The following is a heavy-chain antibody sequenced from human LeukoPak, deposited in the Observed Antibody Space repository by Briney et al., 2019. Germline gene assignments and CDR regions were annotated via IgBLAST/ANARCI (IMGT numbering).Heavy chain of an antibody. Sequence: GGSLRLSCAASGFTFSSYSMNWVRQAPGKGLEWVSYISSSSSSIYYADSVKGRFTISRDNAKNSLYLQMNSLRAEDTAVYYCARDRLQMLDYWGQGTLVTVSS. D-gene: IGHD5-24*01. CDR3: ARDRLQMLDY. CDR2: ISSSSSSI. V-gene: IGHV3-48*01. J-gene: IGHJ4*02. CDR1: GFTFSSYS.